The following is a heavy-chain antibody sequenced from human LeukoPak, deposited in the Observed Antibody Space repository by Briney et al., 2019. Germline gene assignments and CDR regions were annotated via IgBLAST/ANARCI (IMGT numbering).Heavy chain of an antibody. CDR1: GGTFSSYA. D-gene: IGHD6-13*01. CDR3: ARDLGSSSWYYFDY. Sequence: SVKVSCKASGGTFSSYAISWVRQAPGQGLEWMGRIIPILGIANYAQKFQGRVTMTTDTSTSTAYMELRSLRSDDTAVYYCARDLGSSSWYYFDYWGQGTLVTVSS. CDR2: IIPILGIA. J-gene: IGHJ4*02. V-gene: IGHV1-69*04.